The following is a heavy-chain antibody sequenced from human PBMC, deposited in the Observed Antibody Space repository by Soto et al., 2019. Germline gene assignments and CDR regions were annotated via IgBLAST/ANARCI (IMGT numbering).Heavy chain of an antibody. CDR3: ARSCSGGSCYPRVKDYGMDV. J-gene: IGHJ6*02. D-gene: IGHD2-15*01. V-gene: IGHV1-2*04. CDR1: GYTFTGYY. Sequence: ASVKVSCKASGYTFTGYYMHWVRQAPGQGLEWMGWINPNSGGTNYAQKFQGWVTMTRDTSISTAYMELSRLRSDDTAVYYCARSCSGGSCYPRVKDYGMDVWGQGTTVTVSS. CDR2: INPNSGGT.